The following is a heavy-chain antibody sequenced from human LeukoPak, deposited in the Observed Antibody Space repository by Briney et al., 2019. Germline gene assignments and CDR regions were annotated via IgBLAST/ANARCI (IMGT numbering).Heavy chain of an antibody. CDR2: ISDSGGST. D-gene: IGHD6-19*01. Sequence: GGSLRLSCAASGFTFSSYGMSWVRQAPGKGLEWVSAISDSGGSTYYADSVKGRFTISRDNAKDTLYLQMNSLRVEDTAVYYCARGGWYLYDALDIWGQGTLVTVSS. CDR3: ARGGWYLYDALDI. J-gene: IGHJ3*02. V-gene: IGHV3-23*01. CDR1: GFTFSSYG.